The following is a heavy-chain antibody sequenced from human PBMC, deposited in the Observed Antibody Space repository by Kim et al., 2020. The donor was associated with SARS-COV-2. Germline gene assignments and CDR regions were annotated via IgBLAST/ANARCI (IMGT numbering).Heavy chain of an antibody. V-gene: IGHV3-15*01. CDR2: IKSKTDGGTT. CDR3: TTDLGPYYDTPFAIWWPTQFDP. D-gene: IGHD3-22*01. Sequence: GGSLRLSCAASGFTFSNAWMSWVRQAPGKGLEWVGRIKSKTDGGTTDYAAPVKGRFTISRDDSKNTLYLQMNSLKTEDTAVYYCTTDLGPYYDTPFAIWWPTQFDPWGQGTLVTVSS. J-gene: IGHJ5*02. CDR1: GFTFSNAW.